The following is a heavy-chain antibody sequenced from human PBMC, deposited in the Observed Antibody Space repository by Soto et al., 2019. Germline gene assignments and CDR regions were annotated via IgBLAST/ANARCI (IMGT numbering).Heavy chain of an antibody. V-gene: IGHV4-39*01. CDR2: IYYSGST. CDR1: GGSISSSSYY. Sequence: SETLSLTCTVSGGSISSSSYYWGWIRQPPGKGLEWIGSIYYSGSTYYNPSLKSRVTISVDTSKNQFSLKLSSVTAADTAVYYCAKTTPHYYYYGTDVSGQGTTVTVSS. J-gene: IGHJ6*02. D-gene: IGHD4-17*01. CDR3: AKTTPHYYYYGTDV.